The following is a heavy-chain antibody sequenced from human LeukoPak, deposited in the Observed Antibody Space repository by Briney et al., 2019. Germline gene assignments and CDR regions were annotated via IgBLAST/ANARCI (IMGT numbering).Heavy chain of an antibody. V-gene: IGHV1-18*01. D-gene: IGHD1-26*01. Sequence: ASVKGSCKASGYTFTSYGISWVRQAPGQGLEWMGWISAYNGNTNYAQKLQGRVNMTTDTSTSTAYMELRSLRSDDTAVYYCARASSSGISYVGVDYWGQGTLVTVSS. J-gene: IGHJ4*02. CDR2: ISAYNGNT. CDR3: ARASSSGISYVGVDY. CDR1: GYTFTSYG.